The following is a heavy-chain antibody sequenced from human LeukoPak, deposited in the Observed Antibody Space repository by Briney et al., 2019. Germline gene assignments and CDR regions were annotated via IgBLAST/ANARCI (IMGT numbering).Heavy chain of an antibody. CDR1: GFTFSSYA. D-gene: IGHD1-26*01. J-gene: IGHJ4*02. Sequence: GGSLRLSCAASGFTFSSYAMHWVRQAPGKGLEWVAVISYDGSNKYYADSVKGRFTISRDNSKNTLYLQMNSLRAEDTAVYYGASRGRSGSYPPSLLDYWGQGTLVTVSS. CDR3: ASRGRSGSYPPSLLDY. CDR2: ISYDGSNK. V-gene: IGHV3-30-3*01.